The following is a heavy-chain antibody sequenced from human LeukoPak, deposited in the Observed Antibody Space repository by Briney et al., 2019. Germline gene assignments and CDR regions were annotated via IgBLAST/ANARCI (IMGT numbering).Heavy chain of an antibody. V-gene: IGHV3-30-3*01. CDR2: ISYDGSNK. CDR1: AFTFISYA. CDR3: DYYFDY. J-gene: IGHJ4*02. Sequence: PGGSLRLSCAASAFTFISYAMHWVRQAPGKGLEWVAVISYDGSNKYYADSVKGRFTIPRDNSKNTLSLQMNSLRAEVIVDRLPDYYFDYWGQGTLVTVSS. D-gene: IGHD3-16*02.